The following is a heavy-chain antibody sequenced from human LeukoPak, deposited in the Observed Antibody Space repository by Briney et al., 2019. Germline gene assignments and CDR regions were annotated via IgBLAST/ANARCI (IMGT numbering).Heavy chain of an antibody. J-gene: IGHJ4*02. D-gene: IGHD1-1*01. CDR2: IYSGGST. V-gene: IGHV3-53*01. Sequence: PGGALILSCAASWFTVSNNYMSWVRQAPGKGLEWGSVIYSGGSTYYADSVKGRFTISRDNSKNTLYLQMNSLRAEDTAVYYCARFRTTSDYFDYWGQGTLVTVSS. CDR3: ARFRTTSDYFDY. CDR1: WFTVSNNY.